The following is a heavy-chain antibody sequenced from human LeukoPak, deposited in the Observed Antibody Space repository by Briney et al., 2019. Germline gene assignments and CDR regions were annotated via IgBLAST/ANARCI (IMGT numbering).Heavy chain of an antibody. CDR3: ARGPIVGPTKGFDP. CDR1: GFIVSSNY. CDR2: IYSGGAT. V-gene: IGHV3-53*01. Sequence: GGSLRLSCAASGFIVSSNYMSWVRQAPGKGLEWVSVIYSGGATYCADSVKGRFTISRDNSKNMLYLQMNSLRAEDTAVYYCARGPIVGPTKGFDPWGQGTLVTVSS. D-gene: IGHD1-26*01. J-gene: IGHJ5*02.